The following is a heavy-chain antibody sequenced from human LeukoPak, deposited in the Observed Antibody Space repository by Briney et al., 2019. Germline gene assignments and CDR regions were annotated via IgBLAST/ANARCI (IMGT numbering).Heavy chain of an antibody. CDR2: ISNDATNK. D-gene: IGHD3-9*01. Sequence: TGGSLRLSCAASGLTFSQYGIHWFRQAPGKGPEWVAVISNDATNKYYADSVKGRFSISRDNSRKMVYLQMNSLRVEDRAVYYCATTHNSHDILSGYFDVWGQGTLVTVSS. CDR3: ATTHNSHDILSGYFDV. J-gene: IGHJ4*02. V-gene: IGHV3-30*04. CDR1: GLTFSQYG.